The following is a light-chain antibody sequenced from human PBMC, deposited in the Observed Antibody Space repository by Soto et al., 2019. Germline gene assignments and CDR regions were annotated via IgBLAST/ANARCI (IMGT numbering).Light chain of an antibody. J-gene: IGKJ1*01. V-gene: IGKV3-15*01. CDR1: QSVSGN. CDR3: QQYNNRPPWT. CDR2: GAS. Sequence: EIVMTQSPTTLSVSPGERATLSCRAIQSVSGNLAWYQQRPGQAPRLLIYGASTRATGIPARFSGSGSGTEFTLTISSLQSEDFAVYYCQQYNNRPPWTFGQGTKVEIK.